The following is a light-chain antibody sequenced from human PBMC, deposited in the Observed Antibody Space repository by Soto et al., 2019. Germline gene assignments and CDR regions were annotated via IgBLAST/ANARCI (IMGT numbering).Light chain of an antibody. Sequence: EIVLMQSPGTLSLSPGERATLSCRASQSISSNYLAWYQQKPGQAPGLLIYGASFRATGIPDRFSGSGSGTDFTLTISRLEPEDFAVYYCQQDGRSPPGFTFGPGTKVDI. CDR1: QSISSNY. CDR2: GAS. J-gene: IGKJ3*01. CDR3: QQDGRSPPGFT. V-gene: IGKV3-20*01.